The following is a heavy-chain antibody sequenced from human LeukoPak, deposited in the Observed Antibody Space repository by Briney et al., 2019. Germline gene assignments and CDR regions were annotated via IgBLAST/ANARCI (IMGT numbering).Heavy chain of an antibody. Sequence: GGSLRLSCAASGFTFSSYSMNWVRQAPGKGLEWVSSISSSSSYIYYADSVKGRFTISGDNAKNSLYLQMNSLRAEDTAVYYCARDYYYDSSGYYPFYWGQGTLVTVSS. CDR3: ARDYYYDSSGYYPFY. D-gene: IGHD3-22*01. J-gene: IGHJ4*02. V-gene: IGHV3-21*04. CDR1: GFTFSSYS. CDR2: ISSSSSYI.